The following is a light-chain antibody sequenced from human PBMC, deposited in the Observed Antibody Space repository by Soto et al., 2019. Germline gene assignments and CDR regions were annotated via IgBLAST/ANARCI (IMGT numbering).Light chain of an antibody. CDR2: DVS. CDR3: SSYTSSTPYV. J-gene: IGLJ1*01. Sequence: QSVPTQPASVSGPPGQSITISCTGTSSDVGGYNYVSWYQQHPGKAPKLMIYDVSNRPSGVSNRFSGSKSGNTASLTISGLQAEDEADYYCSSYTSSTPYVFGTGTKVTVL. CDR1: SSDVGGYNY. V-gene: IGLV2-14*01.